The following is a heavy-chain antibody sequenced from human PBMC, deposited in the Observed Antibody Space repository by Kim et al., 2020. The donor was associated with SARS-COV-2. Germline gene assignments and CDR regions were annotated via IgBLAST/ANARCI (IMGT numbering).Heavy chain of an antibody. V-gene: IGHV1-18*01. CDR2: ISAYNGNT. CDR3: ARCGYYGSGRDDDAFDI. J-gene: IGHJ3*02. CDR1: GYTFTSYG. D-gene: IGHD3-10*01. Sequence: ASVKVSCMASGYTFTSYGISWVRQAPGQGLEWMGWISAYNGNTNYAQKLQGRVTMTTDTSTSTAYMELRSLRSDDTAVYYCARCGYYGSGRDDDAFDIWGQGTMVTVSS.